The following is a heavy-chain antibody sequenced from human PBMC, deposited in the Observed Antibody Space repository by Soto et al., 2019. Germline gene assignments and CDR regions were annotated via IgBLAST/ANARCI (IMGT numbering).Heavy chain of an antibody. J-gene: IGHJ4*02. Sequence: TLSLTCVVSGGPISSGGYSWTWIRQPPGRGLEWIGYISQSGSADYNPSLKSRVTISVDTSKNQFSLRLSSVTAADTAVYSCARDRNGLGGIDFWGQGILVT. D-gene: IGHD1-1*01. CDR2: ISQSGSA. V-gene: IGHV4-30-2*01. CDR1: GGPISSGGYS. CDR3: ARDRNGLGGIDF.